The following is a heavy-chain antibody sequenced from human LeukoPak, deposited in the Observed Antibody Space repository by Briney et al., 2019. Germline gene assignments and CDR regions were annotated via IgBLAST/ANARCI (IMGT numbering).Heavy chain of an antibody. CDR3: ARGYGDLYYFDY. D-gene: IGHD4-17*01. J-gene: IGHJ4*02. CDR1: GFAVSSNY. V-gene: IGHV3-66*01. Sequence: GGSLRLSCAASGFAVSSNYMSWVRQAPGKGLEWVSVIYSGGSTYYADSVKGRFTISRDNSKNTLYLQMNSLRAEDTAVYYCARGYGDLYYFDYWGQGTLVTVSS. CDR2: IYSGGST.